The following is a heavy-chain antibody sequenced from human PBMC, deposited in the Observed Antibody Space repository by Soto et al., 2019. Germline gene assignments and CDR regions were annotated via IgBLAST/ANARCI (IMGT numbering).Heavy chain of an antibody. CDR2: ISSSSSYI. Sequence: GGSLRLSCAASGFTFSSYSMNWVRQAPGKGLEWVSSISSSSSYIYYADSVKGRFTISRDNAKNSLYLQMNSLRAEDTAVYYCARVVRGAVTNRYFDYWGQGTLVTVSS. J-gene: IGHJ4*02. CDR3: ARVVRGAVTNRYFDY. CDR1: GFTFSSYS. V-gene: IGHV3-21*01. D-gene: IGHD4-17*01.